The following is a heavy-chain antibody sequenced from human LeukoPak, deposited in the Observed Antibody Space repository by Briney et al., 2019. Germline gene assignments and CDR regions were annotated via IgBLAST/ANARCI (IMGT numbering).Heavy chain of an antibody. CDR1: GFTFSSYW. D-gene: IGHD2-2*01. CDR2: IKQDGGEK. V-gene: IGHV3-7*01. Sequence: RGGSLRLSSAASGFTFSSYWMSWVRQARGKGLEWVANIKQDGGEKYYVDSVKGRFTISRDNAKNSLYLQMNSLRAEDTAVYYCARRGGDIVVVPAAIVYYYYYMDVWGKGTTVTVSS. J-gene: IGHJ6*03. CDR3: ARRGGDIVVVPAAIVYYYYYMDV.